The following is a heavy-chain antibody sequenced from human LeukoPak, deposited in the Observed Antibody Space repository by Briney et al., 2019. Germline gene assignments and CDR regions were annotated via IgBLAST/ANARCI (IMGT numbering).Heavy chain of an antibody. CDR2: INHSGST. CDR3: ARAYTYYYDSSGRNRYAFDI. D-gene: IGHD3-22*01. Sequence: PSETLSLTCAVYGGSFSGYYWSWIRQPPGKGLEWIGEINHSGSTNYNPSLKSRVTISVDTPKNQFSLKLSSVTAADTAVYYCARAYTYYYDSSGRNRYAFDIWGQGTMVTVSS. CDR1: GGSFSGYY. V-gene: IGHV4-34*01. J-gene: IGHJ3*02.